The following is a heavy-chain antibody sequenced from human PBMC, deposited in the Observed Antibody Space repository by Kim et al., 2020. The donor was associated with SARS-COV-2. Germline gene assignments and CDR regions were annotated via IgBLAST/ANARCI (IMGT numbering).Heavy chain of an antibody. CDR1: GFTLSTYW. D-gene: IGHD6-19*01. V-gene: IGHV3-74*01. Sequence: GGSLRLSCAASGFTLSTYWMHWVRQAPGKGLEWVSRIKSDGSSTTYADSVKGRFTISRDNAKNTLYLQMNRLRVEDTAVYYCARGEGSTGWYVGEYWGQGTLVTVSS. CDR3: ARGEGSTGWYVGEY. J-gene: IGHJ4*02. CDR2: IKSDGSST.